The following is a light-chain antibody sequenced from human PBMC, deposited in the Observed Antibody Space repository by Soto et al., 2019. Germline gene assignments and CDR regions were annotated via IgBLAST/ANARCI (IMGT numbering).Light chain of an antibody. Sequence: EIVVTQSPATLSVSPGERATLSCRASQSVSSNLAWYQQKPGQAPRLLIYGASTRATGIPARFSGSGSGTDFTLTISRLEPEDFAVYYCQQYGSSPSITFGQGTRLEIK. CDR3: QQYGSSPSIT. CDR1: QSVSSN. CDR2: GAS. V-gene: IGKV3-20*01. J-gene: IGKJ5*01.